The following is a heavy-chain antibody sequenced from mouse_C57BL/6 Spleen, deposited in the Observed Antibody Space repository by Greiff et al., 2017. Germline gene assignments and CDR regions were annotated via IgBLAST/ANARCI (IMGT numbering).Heavy chain of an antibody. V-gene: IGHV1-42*01. CDR3: ARWAGTKAMDY. J-gene: IGHJ4*01. CDR1: GNSFTGYY. CDR2: INPSTGGT. D-gene: IGHD4-1*01. Sequence: VQLQQSGPELVKPGASVKISCKASGNSFTGYYMNWVKQSPEKSLEWIGEINPSTGGTTYNQKFKAKATLTVDKSSSTAYMQLKSLTSEDSAVYYCARWAGTKAMDYWGQGTSVTVSS.